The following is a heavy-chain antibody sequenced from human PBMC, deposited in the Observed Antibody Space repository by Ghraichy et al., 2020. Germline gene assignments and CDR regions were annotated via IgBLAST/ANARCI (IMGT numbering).Heavy chain of an antibody. CDR1: GGSISSYY. CDR3: ARGRASWDYGILTARGWFDP. Sequence: SETLSLTCTVSGGSISSYYWSWIRQPPGKGLEWIGYIYYSGSTNYNPSLKSRVTISVDTSKNQFSLKLSSVTAADTAVYYCARGRASWDYGILTARGWFDPWGPGTLVIFSS. J-gene: IGHJ5*02. CDR2: IYYSGST. V-gene: IGHV4-59*01. D-gene: IGHD3-9*01.